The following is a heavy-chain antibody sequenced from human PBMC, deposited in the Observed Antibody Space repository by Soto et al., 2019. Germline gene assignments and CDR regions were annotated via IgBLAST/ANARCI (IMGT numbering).Heavy chain of an antibody. CDR3: ARGPIVVVPAAMYNWFDP. CDR2: IIPIFGTA. CDR1: GGTFSSYA. Sequence: SVKVSCKASGGTFSSYAISWVRQAPGQGLEWMGGIIPIFGTANYAQKFQGRVTITADESTSTAYMELSSLRSEDTAVYYCARGPIVVVPAAMYNWFDPWGQGTLVTVSS. V-gene: IGHV1-69*13. J-gene: IGHJ5*02. D-gene: IGHD2-2*01.